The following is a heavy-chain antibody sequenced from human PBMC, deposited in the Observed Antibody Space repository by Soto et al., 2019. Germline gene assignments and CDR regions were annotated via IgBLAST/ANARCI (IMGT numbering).Heavy chain of an antibody. CDR2: ISYSGTT. CDR1: GDSIRSGDFY. Sequence: SETLSLTCSVSGDSIRSGDFYWSWIRQSPGKGLEWIGYISYSGTTHYTPSLKSRVIISVDTSKNQFSLKLRSVTAADTAVYYCARVFGPTQFADADGSYYYGMDVWGQGNTVTVSS. V-gene: IGHV4-30-4*01. J-gene: IGHJ6*02. CDR3: ARVFGPTQFADADGSYYYGMDV. D-gene: IGHD1-20*01.